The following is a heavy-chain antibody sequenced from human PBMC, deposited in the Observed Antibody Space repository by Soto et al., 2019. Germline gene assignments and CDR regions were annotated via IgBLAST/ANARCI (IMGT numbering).Heavy chain of an antibody. CDR3: ARSSQSTLTTFAY. Sequence: SETLSLTCTVSGGSISSGGYYWSWIRQHPGKGLEWIGYIYYSGSTYYKPSLKSRVTISVDTSKNQFSLKLSSVTAADTAVYYCARSSQSTLTTFAYWGQGTLVTVSS. J-gene: IGHJ4*02. CDR2: IYYSGST. V-gene: IGHV4-31*03. D-gene: IGHD4-17*01. CDR1: GGSISSGGYY.